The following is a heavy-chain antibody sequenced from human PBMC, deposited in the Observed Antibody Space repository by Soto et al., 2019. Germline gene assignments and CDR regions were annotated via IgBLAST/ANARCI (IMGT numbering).Heavy chain of an antibody. CDR3: ARERITIFGVVIIEVDYYYYGMDV. D-gene: IGHD3-3*01. Sequence: PGGSLRLSCAASGFTFSSYAMHWVRQAPGKGLEWVAVISYDGSNKYYADSVKGRLTISRDNSKNTLYLQMNSLRAEDTAVYYCARERITIFGVVIIEVDYYYYGMDVWGQGTTVTVSS. CDR2: ISYDGSNK. J-gene: IGHJ6*02. CDR1: GFTFSSYA. V-gene: IGHV3-30-3*01.